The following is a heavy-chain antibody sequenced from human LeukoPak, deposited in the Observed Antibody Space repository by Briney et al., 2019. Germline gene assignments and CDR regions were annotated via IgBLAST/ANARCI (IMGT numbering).Heavy chain of an antibody. Sequence: SETLSLTCAVYGGSFSGYYWSWIRQPPGKGLEWIGEINHSGSTNYNPSLKSRVTISVDTSKNQFSLKLSSVTAADTAVYYCARGNRRDYYDSSGYYYRGNRRDEYYYYYGMDVWGQGTTVTVSS. V-gene: IGHV4-34*01. CDR2: INHSGST. J-gene: IGHJ6*02. CDR3: ARGNRRDYYDSSGYYYRGNRRDEYYYYYGMDV. CDR1: GGSFSGYY. D-gene: IGHD3-22*01.